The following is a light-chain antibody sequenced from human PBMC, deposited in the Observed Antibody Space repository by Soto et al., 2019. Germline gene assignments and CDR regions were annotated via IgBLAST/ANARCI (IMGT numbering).Light chain of an antibody. V-gene: IGKV3-15*01. J-gene: IGKJ1*01. Sequence: VMTQSPATLSVSPGERATLSCRASQSVNSNLAWYQQKPGQAPRLLIFGAFTRATGIPARFSGSGSGTEFTLTISSLQSEDFAVYYCQHYHNWPPWTFGQGTKVEIK. CDR3: QHYHNWPPWT. CDR2: GAF. CDR1: QSVNSN.